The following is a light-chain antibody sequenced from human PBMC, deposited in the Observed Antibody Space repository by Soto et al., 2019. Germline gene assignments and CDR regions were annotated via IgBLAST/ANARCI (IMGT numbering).Light chain of an antibody. CDR2: SSN. CDR1: TGPVTNGYY. J-gene: IGLJ2*01. Sequence: QAVVTQESSLTVSPGGTVTLTCASSTGPVTNGYYPNWSQQKPGQAPRSLIYSSNRRHSWTPARFSGSLLGDKAALTVSDVQPEDEADYYCLLYFGGTQVFGGGTKLTVL. V-gene: IGLV7-43*01. CDR3: LLYFGGTQV.